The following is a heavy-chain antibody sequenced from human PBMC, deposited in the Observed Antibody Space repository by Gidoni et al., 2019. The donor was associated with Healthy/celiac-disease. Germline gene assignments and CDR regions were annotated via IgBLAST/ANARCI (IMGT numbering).Heavy chain of an antibody. Sequence: QVQLVQSGAEVKKPGSSVKVSCKASGGTFSSYAISWVRHAPGQGLEWLGGIIPIFGTANYAQKFQGRVTITADESTSTAYIELSSLRSEDTDVYYCARIPDGYNRKYGMDVWGQGTTVTVSS. CDR1: GGTFSSYA. CDR2: IIPIFGTA. J-gene: IGHJ6*02. V-gene: IGHV1-69*01. D-gene: IGHD5-12*01. CDR3: ARIPDGYNRKYGMDV.